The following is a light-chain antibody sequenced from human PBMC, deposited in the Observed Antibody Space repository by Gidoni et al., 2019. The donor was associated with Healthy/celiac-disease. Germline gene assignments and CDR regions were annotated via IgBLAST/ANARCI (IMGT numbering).Light chain of an antibody. V-gene: IGKV2-30*01. CDR2: KVS. CDR3: MQGTRWPWT. Sequence: VVMTQSPLSLPVTLGQPASISCRSSQSLVDSYGNTYFNWFHQRPGQSPRRLIYKVSNRDSGVPDRFSGSGSGTDFTLKISRVEAEDVGVYYCMQGTRWPWTFGQGTKVEIK. J-gene: IGKJ1*01. CDR1: QSLVDSYGNTY.